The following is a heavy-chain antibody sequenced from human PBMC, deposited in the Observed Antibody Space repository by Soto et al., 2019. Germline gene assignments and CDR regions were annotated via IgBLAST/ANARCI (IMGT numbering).Heavy chain of an antibody. CDR1: GYTFTGYY. CDR2: INPNSGGT. V-gene: IGHV1-2*04. Sequence: ASVKVSCKASGYTFTGYYMHWVRQAPGQGLEWMGWINPNSGGTNYAQKFQGWVTMTRDTSISTAYMELSRLRSDDTAVYYCARGFYGDYEGDAFDIWGQGTMVTVSS. J-gene: IGHJ3*02. D-gene: IGHD4-17*01. CDR3: ARGFYGDYEGDAFDI.